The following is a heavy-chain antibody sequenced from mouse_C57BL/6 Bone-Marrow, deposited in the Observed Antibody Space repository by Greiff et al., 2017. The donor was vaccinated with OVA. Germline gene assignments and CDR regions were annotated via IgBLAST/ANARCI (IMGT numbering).Heavy chain of an antibody. CDR2: IYPGSGNT. CDR3: ARGGAMDY. CDR1: GYSFTSYY. J-gene: IGHJ4*01. V-gene: IGHV1-66*01. Sequence: LQESGPELVKPGASVKISCKASGYSFTSYYIHWVKQRPGQGLEWIGWIYPGSGNTKYNEKFKGKATLTADPSCSTDYMQLSSLTSEDSAVYYCARGGAMDYWGQGTSVTVSS.